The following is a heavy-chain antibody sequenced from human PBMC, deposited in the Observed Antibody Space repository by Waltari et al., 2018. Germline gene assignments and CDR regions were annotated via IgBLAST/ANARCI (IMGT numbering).Heavy chain of an antibody. CDR3: ARPVGNET. CDR1: GFSVSVVY. D-gene: IGHD1-26*01. V-gene: IGHV3-53*01. Sequence: EVQLVESGGGLVQPGGSLRLSCAASGFSVSVVYMTWVRQAPGKGLQLVSIIYSGGSTYYADSVKGRFTISRDNSKNTVFLQMNSLRVDDTAVYYCARPVGNETWGQGTLVTVSS. J-gene: IGHJ5*02. CDR2: IYSGGST.